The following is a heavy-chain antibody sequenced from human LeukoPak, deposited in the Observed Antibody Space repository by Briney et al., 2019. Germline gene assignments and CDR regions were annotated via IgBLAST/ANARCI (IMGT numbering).Heavy chain of an antibody. D-gene: IGHD3-3*01. CDR3: ARDARGIDFWSGLLYYFDY. CDR2: ISSSSNYI. V-gene: IGHV3-21*01. J-gene: IGHJ4*02. Sequence: PGRSLRLFCAASGFTFRGYSMNWVRQASGKGLEGVSSISSSSNYIYYADSVKGRFTISRDNAKNSLYLQMNSLRAEDTAVYYCARDARGIDFWSGLLYYFDYWGQGTLVTVSS. CDR1: GFTFRGYS.